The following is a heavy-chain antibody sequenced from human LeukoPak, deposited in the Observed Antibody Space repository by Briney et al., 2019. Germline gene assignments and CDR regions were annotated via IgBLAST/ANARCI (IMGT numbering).Heavy chain of an antibody. V-gene: IGHV1-3*01. D-gene: IGHD6-19*01. Sequence: GASVKVSCKASGYTFTSYAMHWVRLAPGQRLEWMGWINAGNGNTKYSQKFQGRVTITMDTSESRAYMELSSLRSEDTAVYYCGGGQWLVPDYWGQGTLVTVSS. CDR3: GGGQWLVPDY. J-gene: IGHJ4*02. CDR2: INAGNGNT. CDR1: GYTFTSYA.